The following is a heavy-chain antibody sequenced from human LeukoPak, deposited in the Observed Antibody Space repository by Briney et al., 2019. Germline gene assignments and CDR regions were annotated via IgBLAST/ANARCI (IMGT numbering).Heavy chain of an antibody. D-gene: IGHD2-8*01. V-gene: IGHV3-23*01. CDR2: ISGSGGST. Sequence: GGSLRLSCAASGFTFSSYAMSWVRQAPGKGLGWVSAISGSGGSTYYADSVKGRFTISRDNSKNTLYLQMNSLRAEDTAVYYCAKLPGNGYYFDYWGRGTLVTVSS. J-gene: IGHJ4*02. CDR1: GFTFSSYA. CDR3: AKLPGNGYYFDY.